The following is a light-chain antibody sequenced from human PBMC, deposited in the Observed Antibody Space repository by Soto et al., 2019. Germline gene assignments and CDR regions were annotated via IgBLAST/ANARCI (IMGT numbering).Light chain of an antibody. CDR2: GNS. Sequence: QSVLTQPPSVSGAPGQRVTISCTGSSSNIGAGYVVHWYQQLPGTAPKLLIYGNSNRPSGVPVRFSGSKSGTSASLAITGLQAEDEADHYCQSYDSSLSGWVFGGGTKLTVL. CDR3: QSYDSSLSGWV. V-gene: IGLV1-40*01. J-gene: IGLJ3*02. CDR1: SSNIGAGYV.